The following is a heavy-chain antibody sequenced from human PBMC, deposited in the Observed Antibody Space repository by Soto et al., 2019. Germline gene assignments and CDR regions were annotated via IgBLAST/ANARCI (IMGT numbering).Heavy chain of an antibody. CDR3: ARALYYYDSSAPFDI. D-gene: IGHD3-22*01. V-gene: IGHV1-46*01. J-gene: IGHJ3*02. CDR1: GYTFTSYY. Sequence: ASVKVSCKASGYTFTSYYMHWVRQAPGQGLEWMGIINPSGGSTSYAQKFQGRVTMTRDTSTSTVYMELSSLRSEDTAVYYCARALYYYDSSAPFDIWGQGTMVTVPS. CDR2: INPSGGST.